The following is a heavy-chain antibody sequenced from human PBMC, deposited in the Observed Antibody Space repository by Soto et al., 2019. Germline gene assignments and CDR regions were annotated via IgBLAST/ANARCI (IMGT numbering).Heavy chain of an antibody. CDR1: GFTFSDYY. CDR2: MSVSDTTI. Sequence: QVQLVESGGGLVKPGGSLRLSCAASGFTFSDYYMTWIRQAPGKGLEWISYMSVSDTTIYYAYSVRGRFTISRDNAKNSLYLQMNSLRAEDTAVYYCARVAMIVVRIDAFDIWGQGTLVTLSS. J-gene: IGHJ3*02. D-gene: IGHD3-22*01. V-gene: IGHV3-11*01. CDR3: ARVAMIVVRIDAFDI.